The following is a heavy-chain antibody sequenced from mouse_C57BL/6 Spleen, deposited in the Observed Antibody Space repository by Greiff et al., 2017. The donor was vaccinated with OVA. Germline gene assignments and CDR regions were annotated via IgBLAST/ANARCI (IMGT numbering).Heavy chain of an antibody. CDR3: AREDYGSSYVGYAMDY. D-gene: IGHD1-1*01. CDR1: GFTFSSYA. V-gene: IGHV5-4*01. J-gene: IGHJ4*01. CDR2: ISDGGSYT. Sequence: EVMLVESGGGLVKPGGSLKLSCAASGFTFSSYAMSWVRQTPEKRLEWVATISDGGSYTYYPDNVKGRFTISRDNAKNNLYLQMNHLKSEDTAMYYCAREDYGSSYVGYAMDYWGQGTSVTVSS.